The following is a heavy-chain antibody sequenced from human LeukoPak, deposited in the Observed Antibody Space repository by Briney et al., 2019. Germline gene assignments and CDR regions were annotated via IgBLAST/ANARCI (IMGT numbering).Heavy chain of an antibody. J-gene: IGHJ4*02. CDR3: ARLTVGATAVDC. CDR2: IYYSGTT. V-gene: IGHV4-39*01. Sequence: SETLSLTCTVSGGSISSSNYHWGWIRQPPGRGLEWIGTIYYSGTTYYNPSLKSRVTISVDTPKNQFSLKLSSMTAADTAVYYCARLTVGATAVDCWGQGTLVTVSS. CDR1: GGSISSSNYH. D-gene: IGHD1-26*01.